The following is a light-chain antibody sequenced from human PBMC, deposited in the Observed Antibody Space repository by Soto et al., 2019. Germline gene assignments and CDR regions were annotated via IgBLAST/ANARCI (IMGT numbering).Light chain of an antibody. V-gene: IGLV1-44*01. CDR3: AAWDDSLNGGV. CDR2: SNN. CDR1: SSNIGSNT. J-gene: IGLJ2*01. Sequence: QAVVTQPPSASGTPGQRGTISCSGSSSNIGSNTVNWYQQLPGTAPKLLIYSNNQRPSGVPDRFSGSKSGTSASLAISGLQSEDEADYYCAAWDDSLNGGVFGGGTKVTVL.